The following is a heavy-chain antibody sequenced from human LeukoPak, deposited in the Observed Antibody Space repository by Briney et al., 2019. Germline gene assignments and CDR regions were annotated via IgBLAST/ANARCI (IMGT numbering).Heavy chain of an antibody. CDR1: GGSFSGYY. D-gene: IGHD3-22*01. V-gene: IGHV4-34*01. J-gene: IGHJ4*02. CDR3: ARSAETNYYDSSGYYRYFDY. Sequence: PSETLSLTCAVYGGSFSGYYWSWIRQPPGKGLEWIGEINHSGSTNYNPSLKSRVAISVDTSKNQFSLELSSVTAADTAVYYCARSAETNYYDSSGYYRYFDYWGQGTLVTVSS. CDR2: INHSGST.